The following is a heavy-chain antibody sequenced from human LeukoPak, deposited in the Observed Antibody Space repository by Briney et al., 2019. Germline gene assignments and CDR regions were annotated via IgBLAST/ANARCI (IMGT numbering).Heavy chain of an antibody. J-gene: IGHJ4*02. CDR1: GYTFIGYY. CDR3: ARPSGSYYSDFDY. Sequence: ASVKVSCKASGYTFIGYYLIWVRQAPGQGLEWMGWINPKTGGTQYAQKFQGRVTMTRDTSISTAYMELSRLRSDDTAVYYCARPSGSYYSDFDYWGQGTLVTVSS. V-gene: IGHV1-2*02. CDR2: INPKTGGT. D-gene: IGHD1-26*01.